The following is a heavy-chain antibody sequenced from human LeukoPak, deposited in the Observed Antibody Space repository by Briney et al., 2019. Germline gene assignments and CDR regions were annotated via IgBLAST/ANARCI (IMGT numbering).Heavy chain of an antibody. V-gene: IGHV3-30*02. CDR2: IRYDGSNK. J-gene: IGHJ4*02. Sequence: GGSLRLSCAASGFTFNNYAMSWVRQAPGKGLEWVAFIRYDGSNKYYADSVKGRFTISRDNSKNTLYLQMNSLRAEDTAVYYCAKEKAAPHDYWGQGTLATVSS. D-gene: IGHD6-13*01. CDR3: AKEKAAPHDY. CDR1: GFTFNNYA.